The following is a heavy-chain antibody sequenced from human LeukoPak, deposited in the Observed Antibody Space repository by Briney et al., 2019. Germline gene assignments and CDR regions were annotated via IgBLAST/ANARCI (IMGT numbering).Heavy chain of an antibody. CDR1: GFTFSNYG. CDR2: IYSGGST. D-gene: IGHD3-22*01. V-gene: IGHV3-53*01. CDR3: ARDIYYDTSGYYQTEY. J-gene: IGHJ4*02. Sequence: GTSLRLSCAASGFTFSNYGMHWVRQAPGKGLEWVSVIYSGGSTYYADSVKGRFTISRDNSKNTLYLQMNSLRAEDTAVYYCARDIYYDTSGYYQTEYWGQGTLVTVSS.